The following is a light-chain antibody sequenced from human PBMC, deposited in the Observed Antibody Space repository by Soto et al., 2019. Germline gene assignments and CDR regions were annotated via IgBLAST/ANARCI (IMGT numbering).Light chain of an antibody. J-gene: IGKJ1*01. CDR3: QQYNNWPRT. V-gene: IGKV3-15*01. CDR1: QSVSSN. Sequence: EMVMTQSPATLSVSPGERATLSCRASQSVSSNFAWYQQKPGQAPRLLIYGASTRATGIPARFSGSGSGTEFTLTISSLQSEDFAVYYCQQYNNWPRTFGQGTKVDI. CDR2: GAS.